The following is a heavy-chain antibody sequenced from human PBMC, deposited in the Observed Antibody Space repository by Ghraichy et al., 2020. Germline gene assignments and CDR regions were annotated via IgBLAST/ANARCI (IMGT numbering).Heavy chain of an antibody. CDR1: GFTFRSYG. J-gene: IGHJ6*02. CDR3: AKDRIQVWIFPDDYYNYYGMDV. Sequence: GSLRLSCGASGFTFRSYGMHWVRQAPGKGLEWVAIISYDGSNKYYGDSVKGRFTISRDNSKNMLYLQMNSLRAEDTAVYYCAKDRIQVWIFPDDYYNYYGMDVWGQGTTVTVSS. CDR2: ISYDGSNK. D-gene: IGHD5-18*01. V-gene: IGHV3-30*18.